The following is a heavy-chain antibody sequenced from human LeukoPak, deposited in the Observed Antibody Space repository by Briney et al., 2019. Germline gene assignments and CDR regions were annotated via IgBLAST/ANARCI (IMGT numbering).Heavy chain of an antibody. CDR2: IGTSSSRI. CDR3: AKEEGSGFDYYYYMDV. V-gene: IGHV3-48*01. J-gene: IGHJ6*03. Sequence: GGSLRLSCAASGFNFNSHAMYWVRQAPGKGLEWVSYIGTSSSRIYYADSAKGRFTISRDNAKNSLYLQMNSLRAEDTAVYYCAKEEGSGFDYYYYMDVWGKGTTVTISS. CDR1: GFNFNSHA. D-gene: IGHD3-22*01.